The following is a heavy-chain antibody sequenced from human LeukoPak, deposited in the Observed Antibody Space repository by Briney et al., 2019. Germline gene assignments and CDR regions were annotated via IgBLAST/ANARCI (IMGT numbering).Heavy chain of an antibody. CDR3: ARIYYYYYYMDV. CDR1: GGSISSSSYY. CDR2: IYYSGST. Sequence: SETLSLTCTVSGGSISSSSYYWGWIRQPPGKGLEWIGSIYYSGSTYYNPSLKSRVTISVDTSKNQFSLKLSSVTAADTAVYYCARIYYYYYYMDVWGNGTTVTISS. J-gene: IGHJ6*03. V-gene: IGHV4-39*07.